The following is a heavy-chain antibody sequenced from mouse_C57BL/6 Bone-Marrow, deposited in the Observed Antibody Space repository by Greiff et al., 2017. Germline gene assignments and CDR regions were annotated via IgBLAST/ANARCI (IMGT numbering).Heavy chain of an antibody. CDR2: IDPETGGT. CDR1: GYTFTDYE. D-gene: IGHD2-5*01. J-gene: IGHJ2*01. V-gene: IGHV1-15*01. CDR3: TGGGYSNYGDY. Sequence: VKLMESGAELVRPGASVTLSCKASGYTFTDYEMHWVKQTPVHGLEWIGAIDPETGGTSYNQKFKGKAILTADKSSSTAYMELRSLTSEDSAVYYCTGGGYSNYGDYWGQGTTLTVSS.